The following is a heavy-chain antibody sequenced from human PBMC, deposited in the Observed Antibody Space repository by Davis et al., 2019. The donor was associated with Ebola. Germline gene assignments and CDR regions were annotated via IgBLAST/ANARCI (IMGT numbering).Heavy chain of an antibody. CDR3: ARDREWLVQGYFDY. CDR2: IYHTGST. J-gene: IGHJ4*02. V-gene: IGHV4-4*02. D-gene: IGHD6-19*01. CDR1: GGSISSSYW. Sequence: MPSETLSPTCAVPGGSISSSYWWSWVRQPPGKGLEWIGEIYHTGSTNYNPSLKSRVTISVDKSKNQFSLKLSSVTAADTAVYFCARDREWLVQGYFDYWGQGTLVTVSS.